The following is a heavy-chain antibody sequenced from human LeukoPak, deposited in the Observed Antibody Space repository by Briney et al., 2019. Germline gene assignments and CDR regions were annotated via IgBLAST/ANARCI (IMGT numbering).Heavy chain of an antibody. CDR2: ISSDGTNK. V-gene: IGHV3-30*18. Sequence: GGSLRLSCAASGFTFSTYWMSWVRQAPGKGLEWVAAISSDGTNKLYADSVEGRFTISRDHSKNTLYLQMNSLRPEDTSMYYCAKEDFGGSYFDYWGQGTLVTVSS. CDR1: GFTFSTYW. CDR3: AKEDFGGSYFDY. J-gene: IGHJ4*02. D-gene: IGHD3-10*01.